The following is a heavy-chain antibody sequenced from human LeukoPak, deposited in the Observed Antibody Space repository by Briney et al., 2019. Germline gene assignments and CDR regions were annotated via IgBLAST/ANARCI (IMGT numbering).Heavy chain of an antibody. Sequence: PGGSLRLSCAASGFTFSSYWMSWVRQAPGKGLEWVANIKQDGSEKYYVDSVKGRFTISRDNAKNSLYLQMNSLRAEDTAVYYCARGRNWNYQSHFDYWGQGTLVTVSS. CDR1: GFTFSSYW. CDR3: ARGRNWNYQSHFDY. D-gene: IGHD1-7*01. J-gene: IGHJ4*02. CDR2: IKQDGSEK. V-gene: IGHV3-7*01.